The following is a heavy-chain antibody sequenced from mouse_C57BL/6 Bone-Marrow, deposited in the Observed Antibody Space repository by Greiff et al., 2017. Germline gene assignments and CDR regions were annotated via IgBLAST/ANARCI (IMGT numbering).Heavy chain of an antibody. CDR3: ANTPWFAY. D-gene: IGHD5-1-1*01. J-gene: IGHJ3*01. Sequence: QVQLQQSGAELARPGASVKLSCKASGYTFTSYGISWVKQRTGQGLEWIGEIYPRSGNTYYNEKFKGKATLTADKSTSTAYMEIRSLTSEDSADYFCANTPWFAYWGRGTLGTVAA. CDR1: GYTFTSYG. CDR2: IYPRSGNT. V-gene: IGHV1-81*01.